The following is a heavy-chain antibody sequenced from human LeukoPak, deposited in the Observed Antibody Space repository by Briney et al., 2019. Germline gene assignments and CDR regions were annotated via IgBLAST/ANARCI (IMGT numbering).Heavy chain of an antibody. CDR3: ARTGYCNGASCLKYFDS. CDR2: ISTGGST. Sequence: SETLSLTCSVSGGSITSYYWTWVRQPAGKGLEWIGRISTGGSTSYNPSLKSRVYMSMDTSKNQFFLDLRSVTAADTAMYYCARTGYCNGASCLKYFDSWGRGTLVTVSS. V-gene: IGHV4-4*07. J-gene: IGHJ4*02. CDR1: GGSITSYY. D-gene: IGHD2-15*01.